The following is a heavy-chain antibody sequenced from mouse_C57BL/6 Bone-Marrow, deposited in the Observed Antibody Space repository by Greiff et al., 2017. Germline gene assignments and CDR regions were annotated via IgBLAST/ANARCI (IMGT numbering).Heavy chain of an antibody. CDR2: IRNKANGHTT. CDR1: GFTFTDYY. Sequence: EVKLMESGGGLVQPGGSLSLSCAASGFTFTDYYMSWVRQPPGKALEWLGFIRNKANGHTTEYSASVKGRFTISRDNSQSILYLQMNALRAEDSATYYCASGGGYFFDYWGQGTTLTVSS. CDR3: ASGGGYFFDY. J-gene: IGHJ2*01. V-gene: IGHV7-3*01.